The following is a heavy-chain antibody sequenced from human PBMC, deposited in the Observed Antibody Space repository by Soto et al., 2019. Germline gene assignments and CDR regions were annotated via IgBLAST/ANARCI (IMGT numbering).Heavy chain of an antibody. CDR3: ARVYSSSTGGEFDY. Sequence: QVQLVESGGGVVQPGRSLRLSCAASGFTFSSYAMHWVRQAPGKGLEWVAVISYDGSNKYYADSVKGRFTISRDNSKNTMYLQMNSLRAEDTAVYYCARVYSSSTGGEFDYWGQGTLVTVSS. V-gene: IGHV3-30-3*01. CDR2: ISYDGSNK. J-gene: IGHJ4*02. D-gene: IGHD6-13*01. CDR1: GFTFSSYA.